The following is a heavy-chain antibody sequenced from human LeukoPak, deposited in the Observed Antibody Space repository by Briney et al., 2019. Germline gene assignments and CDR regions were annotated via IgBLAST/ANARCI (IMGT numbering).Heavy chain of an antibody. CDR1: GFTFSSYW. CDR3: AKATSVTTLFDY. V-gene: IGHV3-7*03. D-gene: IGHD4-17*01. J-gene: IGHJ4*02. CDR2: IKQDGREK. Sequence: GGSLRLSCAASGFTFSSYWMSWVRQAPGKGLEWVANIKQDGREKYYVDSVKGRFTISRDNAKNTLYLQMNSLRVEDRAVYYCAKATSVTTLFDYWGQGTLVTVSS.